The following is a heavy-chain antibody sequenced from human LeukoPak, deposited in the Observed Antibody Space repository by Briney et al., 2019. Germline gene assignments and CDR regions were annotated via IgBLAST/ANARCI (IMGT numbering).Heavy chain of an antibody. Sequence: GGSLRLSCAASGFTFSSYAMTWVRQAPGKGLEWVSGISATGGSTYSADSVQGRFTISRVNSKNTLYLQMNSLRAEDTAVYYCAKEHSSGWYVIFDSWGQGTLVTVSS. V-gene: IGHV3-23*01. D-gene: IGHD6-19*01. CDR3: AKEHSSGWYVIFDS. CDR2: ISATGGST. CDR1: GFTFSSYA. J-gene: IGHJ4*02.